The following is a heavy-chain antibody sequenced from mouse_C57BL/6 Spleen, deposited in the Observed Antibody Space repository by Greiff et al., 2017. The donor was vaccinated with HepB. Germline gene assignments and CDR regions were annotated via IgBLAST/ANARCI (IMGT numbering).Heavy chain of an antibody. CDR2: IYPRSGNT. CDR3: ARQCGYWYFDV. J-gene: IGHJ1*03. CDR1: GYTFTSYG. D-gene: IGHD1-1*02. V-gene: IGHV1-81*01. Sequence: VQLQQSGAELARPGASVKLSCKASGYTFTSYGISWVKQRTGQGLEWIGEIYPRSGNTYYNEKLKGKATLTADKSSSTAYMELRSLTSEDSAVYFCARQCGYWYFDVWGTGTTVTVSS.